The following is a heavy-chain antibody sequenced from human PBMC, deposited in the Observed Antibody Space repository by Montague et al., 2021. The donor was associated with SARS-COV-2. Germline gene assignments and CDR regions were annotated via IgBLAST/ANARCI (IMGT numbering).Heavy chain of an antibody. CDR2: IYSGGSST. CDR3: AGGSRVTTDY. CDR1: GSNVNDHY. J-gene: IGHJ4*02. D-gene: IGHD4-17*01. Sequence: SLRLSCAASGSNVNDHYMNWIRQAPGKGLEWVSVIYSGGSSTYYADSVKGRFTISRDIYKNMVYLQMNNLRPEDTAVYYCAGGSRVTTDYWGQGTLVTVSS. V-gene: IGHV3-66*02.